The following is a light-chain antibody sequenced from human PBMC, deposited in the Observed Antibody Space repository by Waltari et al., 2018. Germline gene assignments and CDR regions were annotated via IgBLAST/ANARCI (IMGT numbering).Light chain of an antibody. CDR1: SSDIGASNP. Sequence: QSALTQPPSASGSPGQSVTISCTGTSSDIGASNPFPWYQHNPGKATKPIIYDVNKRPPGGPYRFSGSKSDSTASLTVSGLQAEDEADYYCSSYGGNNNVIFGGGTKLTVL. J-gene: IGLJ2*01. V-gene: IGLV2-8*01. CDR2: DVN. CDR3: SSYGGNNNVI.